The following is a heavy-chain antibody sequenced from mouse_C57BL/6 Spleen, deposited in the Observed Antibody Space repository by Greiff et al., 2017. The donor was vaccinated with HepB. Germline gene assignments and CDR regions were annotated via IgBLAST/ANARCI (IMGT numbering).Heavy chain of an antibody. CDR1: GYTFTSYW. V-gene: IGHV1-50*01. CDR3: ARRGYGNYGWYFDV. D-gene: IGHD2-1*01. CDR2: IDPSDSYT. J-gene: IGHJ1*03. Sequence: VQLQQSGTELVKPGASVKLSCKASGYTFTSYWMQWVKQRPGQGLEWIGEIDPSDSYTNYNQKFKGKATLTVDTSSSTAYMQLSSLTSEDSAVYYCARRGYGNYGWYFDVWGTGTTVTVSS.